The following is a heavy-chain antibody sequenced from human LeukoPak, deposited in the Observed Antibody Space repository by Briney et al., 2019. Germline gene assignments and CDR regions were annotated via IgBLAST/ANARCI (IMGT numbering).Heavy chain of an antibody. CDR1: GFTFSSHG. V-gene: IGHV3-23*01. CDR2: ISPSGDIT. D-gene: IGHD5-18*01. Sequence: PGGSLRLSCAASGFTFSSHGINWVRQAPGKGLEWVSGISPSGDITYYTDSVKGRFTISRDNSKNTLYLQMNSLRAEDTAVYYCANRGYNYGLDAFDIWGQGTMVTVSS. J-gene: IGHJ3*02. CDR3: ANRGYNYGLDAFDI.